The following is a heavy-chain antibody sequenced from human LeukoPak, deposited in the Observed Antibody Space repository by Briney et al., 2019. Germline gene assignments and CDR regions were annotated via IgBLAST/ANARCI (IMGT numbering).Heavy chain of an antibody. Sequence: ASVKVSCKASGYTFTSYDMHWVRQAPGQGLEWMGIINPSGSSTSYAQKFQGRVTMTRDTSISTAYMELSRLGSDDTAVYYCARDGDGYNLDWGQGTLVTVSS. CDR3: ARDGDGYNLD. D-gene: IGHD5-24*01. CDR1: GYTFTSYD. CDR2: INPSGSST. J-gene: IGHJ4*02. V-gene: IGHV1-46*01.